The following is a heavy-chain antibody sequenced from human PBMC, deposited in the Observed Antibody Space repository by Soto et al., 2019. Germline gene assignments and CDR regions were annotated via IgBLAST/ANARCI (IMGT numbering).Heavy chain of an antibody. CDR2: ISSSSSYI. J-gene: IGHJ6*02. V-gene: IGHV3-21*01. Sequence: EVQLVESGGGLVKPGGSLRLSCAASGFTFSSYSMNWVRQAPGKGLEWVSSISSSSSYIYYADSVKGRFTISRDNAKNSLYLQMNSLRAEDTAVYSCARDLTGEGPIDYYYYYYGIDVWGRGTTVTVSS. CDR1: GFTFSSYS. CDR3: ARDLTGEGPIDYYYYYYGIDV. D-gene: IGHD7-27*01.